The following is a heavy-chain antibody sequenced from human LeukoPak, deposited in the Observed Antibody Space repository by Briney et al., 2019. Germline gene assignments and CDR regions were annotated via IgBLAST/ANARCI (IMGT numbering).Heavy chain of an antibody. D-gene: IGHD2-2*02. V-gene: IGHV4-59*08. CDR3: ARQKIVVVPAAIDYMDV. J-gene: IGHJ6*03. CDR2: IYYSGST. CDR1: GGSISSYY. Sequence: SETLSLTCTVSGGSISSYYWSWIRQPPGKGLEWIGYIYYSGSTNYNPSLKSRVTISVDTSKNQFSLKLSSVTAADTAVYYCARQKIVVVPAAIDYMDVWGKGTTVIVSS.